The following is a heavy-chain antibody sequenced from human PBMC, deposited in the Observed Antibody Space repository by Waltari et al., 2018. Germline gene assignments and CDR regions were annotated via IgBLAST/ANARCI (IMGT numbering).Heavy chain of an antibody. CDR1: GFTVSNHV. CDR2: LDVGGVDT. Sequence: EVQLLESGGGLVQPGGYLRLSCGASGFTVSNHVMRWVRQAPGNGLECVSGLDVGGVDTSYADSVKGRFTISRDNSKNTLYLQMNSLRVEDTAIYFCAKTISPGYGMDVWGQGTTVTVSS. V-gene: IGHV3-23*01. D-gene: IGHD2-2*01. J-gene: IGHJ6*02. CDR3: AKTISPGYGMDV.